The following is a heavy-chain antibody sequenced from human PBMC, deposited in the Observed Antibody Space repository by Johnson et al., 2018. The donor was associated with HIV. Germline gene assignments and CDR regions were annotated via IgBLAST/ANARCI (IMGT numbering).Heavy chain of an antibody. Sequence: QVQLVESGGGVVQPGGSLGLSCAASGFTFSSHGMHWVRQGPGKGLEWVSFIWYDGSKQYYADSVKGRFTISRDNSKNTLYLEMNSLRAEDTAIYYCAKDRRELPSPFDIWGQGTMVTVSS. CDR3: AKDRRELPSPFDI. D-gene: IGHD1-7*01. J-gene: IGHJ3*02. CDR2: IWYDGSKQ. CDR1: GFTFSSHG. V-gene: IGHV3-30*02.